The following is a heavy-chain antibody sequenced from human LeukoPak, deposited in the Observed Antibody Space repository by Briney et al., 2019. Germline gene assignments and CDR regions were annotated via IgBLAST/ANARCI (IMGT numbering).Heavy chain of an antibody. CDR2: IKSKIEGGTT. CDR3: SSNMVE. Sequence: GGSLRLSCAASGFTFATYVMGWVRQAPGKGLEWVGRIKSKIEGGTTDYAAPVKGRFTISRDDSKNTLYLQMNSLKTEDTAVYYCSSNMVEWGQGSLVTVSS. V-gene: IGHV3-15*01. D-gene: IGHD4/OR15-4a*01. CDR1: GFTFATYV. J-gene: IGHJ4*02.